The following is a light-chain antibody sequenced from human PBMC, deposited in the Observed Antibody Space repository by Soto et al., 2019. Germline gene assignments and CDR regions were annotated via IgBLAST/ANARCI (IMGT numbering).Light chain of an antibody. Sequence: EIVMTQSPATLSVSPGERAILSCRTSQSVSSNLAWYQQKPGQAPRLLIYGASARATGIPARFSGSGSGTEFTLTISSLQSEDFGVYCCQQYDNWPPVTFGGGTKVEIK. J-gene: IGKJ4*01. CDR3: QQYDNWPPVT. V-gene: IGKV3-15*01. CDR1: QSVSSN. CDR2: GAS.